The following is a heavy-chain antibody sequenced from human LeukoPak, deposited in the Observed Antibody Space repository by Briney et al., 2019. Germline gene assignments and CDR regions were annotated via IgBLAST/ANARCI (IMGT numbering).Heavy chain of an antibody. Sequence: PSETLSLTCTVSGGSISSYYWSWIRQPAGKGLEWIGRIYTSGSTNYNPSLKSRVTMSVDTSKNQFSLKLSSVTAADTAVYYCARGYCSSTSCYYYYMDVWGKGTTVTISS. CDR1: GGSISSYY. D-gene: IGHD2-2*01. V-gene: IGHV4-4*07. CDR2: IYTSGST. J-gene: IGHJ6*03. CDR3: ARGYCSSTSCYYYYMDV.